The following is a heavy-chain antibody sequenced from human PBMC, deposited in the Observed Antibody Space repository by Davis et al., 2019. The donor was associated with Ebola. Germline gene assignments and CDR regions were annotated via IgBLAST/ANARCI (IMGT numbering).Heavy chain of an antibody. V-gene: IGHV3-30*03. J-gene: IGHJ6*02. CDR2: LSYDGSKK. CDR3: ARYGSGGDYGMDV. Sequence: GESLKISCAASGFTFSSYSMNWVRQAPGKGLEWVAVLSYDGSKKYYADSVKGRFTISRDNAKNSLYLQMNSLRAEDTAVYYCARYGSGGDYGMDVWGQGTTVTVSS. D-gene: IGHD3-10*01. CDR1: GFTFSSYS.